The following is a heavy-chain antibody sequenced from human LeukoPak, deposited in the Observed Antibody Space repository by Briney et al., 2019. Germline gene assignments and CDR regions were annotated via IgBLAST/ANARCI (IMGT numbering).Heavy chain of an antibody. CDR3: ARVERGVYGPSIGWFDPWGQGTLKPSIGWFDP. Sequence: ASVKLSCTASGYTFTGYYMHWVRQAPGQGLEWMGCLNPNSGGTNYAQKFKGRVTMTRDTSINTAYMELGRLRADDTAVYYCARVERGVYGPSIGWFDPWGQGTLKPSIGWFDPWGQGTLVTVSS. V-gene: IGHV1-2*02. D-gene: IGHD6-19*01. CDR2: LNPNSGGT. CDR1: GYTFTGYY. J-gene: IGHJ5*02.